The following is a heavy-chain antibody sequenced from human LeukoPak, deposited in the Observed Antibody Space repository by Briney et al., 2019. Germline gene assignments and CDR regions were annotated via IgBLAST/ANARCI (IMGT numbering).Heavy chain of an antibody. D-gene: IGHD3-10*01. CDR2: ISAYNGNT. CDR1: GYTFISYG. J-gene: IGHJ4*02. CDR3: ARDAFVNYYGSGSYTDY. V-gene: IGHV1-18*01. Sequence: ASVKVSCKASGYTFISYGISWVRQAPGQGLEWMGWISAYNGNTNYAQKLQGRVTMTTDTSTSTAYMELRSLRSDDTAVYYCARDAFVNYYGSGSYTDYWGQGTLVTVSS.